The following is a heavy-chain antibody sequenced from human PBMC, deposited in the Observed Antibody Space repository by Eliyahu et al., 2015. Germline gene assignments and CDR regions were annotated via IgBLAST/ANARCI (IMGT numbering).Heavy chain of an antibody. CDR3: ARDRVAAAGTGDAFDI. D-gene: IGHD6-13*01. V-gene: IGHV4-31*03. Sequence: QVQLQESGPELXKPSQTLSRTCXVSGGSIXSXGYXWXWIRQHPGKGLEWXGYIYYSGSTYYNPSLKSRVTISVDTSKNQFSLKLSSVTAADTAVYYCARDRVAAAGTGDAFDIWGQGTMVTVSS. J-gene: IGHJ3*02. CDR2: IYYSGST. CDR1: GGSIXSXGYX.